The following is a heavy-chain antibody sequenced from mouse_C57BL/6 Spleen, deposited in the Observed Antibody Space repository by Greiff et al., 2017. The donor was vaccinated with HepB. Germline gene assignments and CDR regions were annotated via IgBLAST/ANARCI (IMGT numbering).Heavy chain of an antibody. V-gene: IGHV14-2*01. Sequence: VQLQQSGAELVKPGASVKLSCTASGFNIKDYYMHWVKQRTEQGLEWIGRIDPEDGEPKYAPKFQVKATITADTSSNTAYLQLSSLTSEDTAVYYCATYYSNYFDYWGQGTTLTVSS. J-gene: IGHJ2*01. CDR3: ATYYSNYFDY. CDR1: GFNIKDYY. D-gene: IGHD2-5*01. CDR2: IDPEDGEP.